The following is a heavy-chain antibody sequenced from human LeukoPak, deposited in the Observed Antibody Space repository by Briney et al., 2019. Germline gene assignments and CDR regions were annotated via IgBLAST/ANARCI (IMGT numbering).Heavy chain of an antibody. Sequence: ASVKVSCKASGYTFTSYGISWVRQAPGQGLEWMGWISAYNGNTNYAQKLQGRVTMTTDTSTSTAYMELRSLRSDDTAVYYCARDPRDYYGSGSYTDLFDYWGQGTLVTVSS. CDR1: GYTFTSYG. J-gene: IGHJ4*02. CDR3: ARDPRDYYGSGSYTDLFDY. CDR2: ISAYNGNT. V-gene: IGHV1-18*04. D-gene: IGHD3-10*01.